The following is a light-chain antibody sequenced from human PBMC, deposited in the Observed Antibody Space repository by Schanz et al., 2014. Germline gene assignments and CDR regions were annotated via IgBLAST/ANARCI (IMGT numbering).Light chain of an antibody. CDR1: SSDVGTYNY. CDR2: DVS. V-gene: IGLV2-14*03. J-gene: IGLJ2*01. Sequence: QSALTQPASVSGSPGQSITISCTGTSSDVGTYNYVSWYQHHPGKAPKLMIYDVSDRPSGVSNRFSGSKSGNTASLTISGXXXEDEADYYCSSYTSSSTLIFGGGTKLTVL. CDR3: SSYTSSSTLI.